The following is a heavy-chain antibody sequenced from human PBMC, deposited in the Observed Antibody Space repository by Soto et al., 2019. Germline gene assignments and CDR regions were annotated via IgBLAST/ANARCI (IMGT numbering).Heavy chain of an antibody. CDR3: ARSPAYYDILTGYSTPLGGGMGV. CDR1: GYTFTSYA. CDR2: INAGNGNT. Sequence: GASVKVSCKASGYTFTSYAMHWVRQAPGQRLEWMGWINAGNGNTKYSQKFQGRVTITRDTSASTAYMELSSLRSEDTAVYYCARSPAYYDILTGYSTPLGGGMGVWGQGTTVTVSS. D-gene: IGHD3-9*01. V-gene: IGHV1-3*01. J-gene: IGHJ6*02.